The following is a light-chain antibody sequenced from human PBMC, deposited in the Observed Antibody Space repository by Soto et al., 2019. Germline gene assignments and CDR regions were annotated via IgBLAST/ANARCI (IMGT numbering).Light chain of an antibody. Sequence: EIVMTQSPATLSVSPGERATLSCRASQSVSSNLAWYQQKPGQPPRLLIYGPSTRATGVPARFSGSGSGTEFTLTISSLQSEDFAIYYCQQYHNWPRTFGQGTKVEVK. J-gene: IGKJ1*01. CDR2: GPS. CDR1: QSVSSN. V-gene: IGKV3-15*01. CDR3: QQYHNWPRT.